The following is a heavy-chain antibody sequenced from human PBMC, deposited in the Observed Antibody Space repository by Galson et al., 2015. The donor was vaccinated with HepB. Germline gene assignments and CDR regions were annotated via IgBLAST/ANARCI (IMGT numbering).Heavy chain of an antibody. CDR1: GFTFSSYW. J-gene: IGHJ3*02. CDR3: AREGHLGRSRITMVRGVKRAFDI. CDR2: IKQDGSEK. V-gene: IGHV3-7*01. D-gene: IGHD3-10*01. Sequence: SLRLSCAASGFTFSSYWMSWVRQAPGKGLEWVANIKQDGSEKYYVDSVKGRFTISRDNAKNSLYLQMNSLRAEDTAVYYCAREGHLGRSRITMVRGVKRAFDIWGQGTMVTVSS.